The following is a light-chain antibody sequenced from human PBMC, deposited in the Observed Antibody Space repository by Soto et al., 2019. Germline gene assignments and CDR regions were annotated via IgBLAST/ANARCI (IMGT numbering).Light chain of an antibody. CDR2: DTS. CDR1: QSVSSSY. Sequence: EIVLTQSPATLSLSPGERATLSCRASQSVSSSYLAWYQQKPGQAPRLLFYDTSTRATGIPARFSASGSGTDFALTISSLEPEDFAIYYCQQRDSWPRTFGQGTKVEIK. CDR3: QQRDSWPRT. J-gene: IGKJ1*01. V-gene: IGKV3D-20*02.